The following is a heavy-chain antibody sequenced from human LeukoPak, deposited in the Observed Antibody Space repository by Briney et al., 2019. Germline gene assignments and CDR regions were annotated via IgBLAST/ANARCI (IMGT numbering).Heavy chain of an antibody. Sequence: GGSLRLSCAASGFTFSSYSMNWVRQAPGKGLEWVSSISSSSSYIYYADSVKGRFTISRDNSKNTLYLQMNSLRAEDTAVYYCANIPSNYYDSSGYNDYWGQGTLVTVSS. J-gene: IGHJ4*02. V-gene: IGHV3-21*01. CDR2: ISSSSSYI. CDR1: GFTFSSYS. CDR3: ANIPSNYYDSSGYNDY. D-gene: IGHD3-22*01.